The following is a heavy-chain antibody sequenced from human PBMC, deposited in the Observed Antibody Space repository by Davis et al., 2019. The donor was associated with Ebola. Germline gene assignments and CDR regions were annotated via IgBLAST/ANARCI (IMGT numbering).Heavy chain of an antibody. CDR3: ARGRGDFDY. J-gene: IGHJ4*02. CDR1: GFTFSSYG. V-gene: IGHV3-33*01. D-gene: IGHD3-16*01. Sequence: PGGSLRLSCAASGFTFSSYGMHWVRQAPGKGLEWVAVIWFDGSKRYYGDSVKGRFTITRDNSQNTLYLQMNSLRAEDTAVYYCARGRGDFDYWGQGTLVTVSS. CDR2: IWFDGSKR.